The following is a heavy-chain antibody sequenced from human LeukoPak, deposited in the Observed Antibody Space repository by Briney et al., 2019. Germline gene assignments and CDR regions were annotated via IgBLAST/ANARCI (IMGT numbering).Heavy chain of an antibody. D-gene: IGHD3-16*02. CDR3: AKSLARGVILSTSDY. CDR1: AFTFSRYA. Sequence: GGSLRHSCAASAFTFSRYAMSWGRQAPGGRLEWVSAISASGGSTTSADSVTGRFTISKDHPNTTLYMQRNSLRAEETAVYYCAKSLARGVILSTSDYWGQGTLVTVSS. CDR2: ISASGGST. V-gene: IGHV3-23*01. J-gene: IGHJ4*02.